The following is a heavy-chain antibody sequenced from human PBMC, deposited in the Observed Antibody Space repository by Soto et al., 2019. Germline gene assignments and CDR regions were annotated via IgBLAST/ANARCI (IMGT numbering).Heavy chain of an antibody. D-gene: IGHD1-26*01. J-gene: IGHJ4*02. CDR2: IYSTGST. CDR3: ARWGRGFSGTDS. CDR1: DGSISSYY. Sequence: QVQLQESGPGLVKPSETLSLTCIVSDGSISSYYWSWIRQSPGKGLEWIGYIYSTGSTNYNPSLKSRLTISVDPCKNKFSLRLNSVTAAETAVYFCARWGRGFSGTDSWGQGILVTVSS. V-gene: IGHV4-59*01.